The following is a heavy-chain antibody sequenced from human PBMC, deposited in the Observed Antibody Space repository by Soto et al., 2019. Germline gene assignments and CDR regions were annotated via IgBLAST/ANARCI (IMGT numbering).Heavy chain of an antibody. CDR3: ESVPSATGLVPFDH. CDR1: GFNITSYR. J-gene: IGHJ4*01. D-gene: IGHD3-9*01. CDR2: ISATSSYI. V-gene: IGHV3-21*01. Sequence: PGGSLRLSCAVSGFNITSYRLNWVRQAPGKGLEWISSISATSSYIFYAASVKGRFTISEDTAQNSFSLQRNSLPAEDTALYYCESVPSATGLVPFDHWGQGTLVTVSS.